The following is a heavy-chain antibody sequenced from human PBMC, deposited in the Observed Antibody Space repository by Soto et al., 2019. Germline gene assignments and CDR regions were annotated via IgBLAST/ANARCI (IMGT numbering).Heavy chain of an antibody. CDR2: MNPNSGNT. D-gene: IGHD6-19*01. CDR3: ARGPGSSDWRFSYYYMDV. CDR1: FTSYD. J-gene: IGHJ6*02. V-gene: IGHV1-8*01. Sequence: QVQLVQSGAEVKKPGASVKVSCTFTSYDINWVRQATGQGLEWMGWMNPNSGNTRYAQKFQGRVTMTRNTSNFTAYMELSNLRSEDTALYYCARGPGSSDWRFSYYYMDVWGQGTTVTVSS.